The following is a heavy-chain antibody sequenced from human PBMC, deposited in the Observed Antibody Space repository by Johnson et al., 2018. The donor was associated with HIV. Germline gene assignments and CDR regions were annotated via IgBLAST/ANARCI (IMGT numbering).Heavy chain of an antibody. CDR1: GFTFDDYA. CDR3: AKDLSPGWGAFDI. Sequence: VQLVESGGVVVQPGGSLRLSCAASGFTFDDYAISWVRQVPGKGLVWVSRMNGDGKSTTYADSVKGRFTISRDNSKNTLYLQMNSLRAEDTAVYYCAKDLSPGWGAFDIWGQGTMVTVSS. D-gene: IGHD7-27*01. CDR2: MNGDGKST. J-gene: IGHJ3*02. V-gene: IGHV3-23*04.